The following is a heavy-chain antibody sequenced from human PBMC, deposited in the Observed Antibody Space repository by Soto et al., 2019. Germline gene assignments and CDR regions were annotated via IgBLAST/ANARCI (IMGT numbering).Heavy chain of an antibody. CDR2: FIPFLDMA. D-gene: IGHD2-21*01. Sequence: QVQVVQSGAEVKKPESSVKVSCKPSGGTFNTYTVNWVRLAPGHGLEWMGRFIPFLDMANCAKKFQDRVTITADRSTFTAYMELHSLTSDDTAVYYCAITYCRDNSCPRDFDFWGPGTRVTVSS. V-gene: IGHV1-69*02. CDR3: AITYCRDNSCPRDFDF. CDR1: GGTFNTYT. J-gene: IGHJ4*02.